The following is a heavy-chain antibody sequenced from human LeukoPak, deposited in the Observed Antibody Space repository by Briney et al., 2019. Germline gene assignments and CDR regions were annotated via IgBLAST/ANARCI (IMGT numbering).Heavy chain of an antibody. CDR2: IIPIFGTA. CDR1: GGTFSSYA. D-gene: IGHD3-22*01. CDR3: AIRTPTYYYDSSGSHDAFDI. V-gene: IGHV1-69*13. Sequence: GASVKVSCKASGGTFSSYAISWVRQAPGQGLEWMGGIIPIFGTANYAQKFQGRVTITADESTSTAYMELSSLRSEDTAVYYCAIRTPTYYYDSSGSHDAFDIWGQGTMVTVSS. J-gene: IGHJ3*02.